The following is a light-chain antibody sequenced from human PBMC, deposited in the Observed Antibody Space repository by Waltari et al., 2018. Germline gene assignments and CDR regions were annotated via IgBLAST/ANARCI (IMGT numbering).Light chain of an antibody. V-gene: IGLV2-11*01. Sequence: QSALTQPRPVSGSPGQSVPISCTGPSSGVGGHNYVSWYQHHQGKAPKLIIYDVTKRPSGVPDRFSASKSDNTASLTISGLQAEDEADYYCCSYAGSITFWVFGGGTKLTVL. CDR1: SSGVGGHNY. CDR3: CSYAGSITFWV. CDR2: DVT. J-gene: IGLJ3*02.